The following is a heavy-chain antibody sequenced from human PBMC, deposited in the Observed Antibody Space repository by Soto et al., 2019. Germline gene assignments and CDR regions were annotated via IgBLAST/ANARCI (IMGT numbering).Heavy chain of an antibody. CDR1: GGTFSSYA. V-gene: IGHV1-69*13. J-gene: IGHJ3*02. D-gene: IGHD3-22*01. CDR2: IIPIFGTA. CDR3: ARAGYYYDSSGYYSGQDAFDI. Sequence: SVKVSCKACGGTFSSYAISCVRQAPGQGLEWMGGIIPIFGTANYAQKFQGRVTITADESTSTAYMELSSLRSEDTAVYYCARAGYYYDSSGYYSGQDAFDIWGQGTMVTVSS.